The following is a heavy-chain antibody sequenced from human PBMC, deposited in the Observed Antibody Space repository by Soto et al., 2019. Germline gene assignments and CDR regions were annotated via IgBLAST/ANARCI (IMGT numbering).Heavy chain of an antibody. V-gene: IGHV3-30-3*01. CDR2: ISYDGSNK. CDR1: GFTFSSYV. D-gene: IGHD6-19*01. Sequence: QVQLVESGGGVVQPGRSLRLSCAASGFTFSSYVMHWVRQAPGKGLEWVAVISYDGSNKYYADSVKGRFTISRDNSKNTLYLQMNSLRAEDTAVYYCARGAVAGHFDYWGQGTLVTVSS. CDR3: ARGAVAGHFDY. J-gene: IGHJ4*02.